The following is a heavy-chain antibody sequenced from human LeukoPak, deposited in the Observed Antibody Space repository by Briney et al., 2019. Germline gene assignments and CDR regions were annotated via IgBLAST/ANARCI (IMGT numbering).Heavy chain of an antibody. V-gene: IGHV3-30*02. D-gene: IGHD4-23*01. CDR3: TKGDDYGANTRLPKFNWFDP. CDR1: GFTFSTHA. J-gene: IGHJ5*02. CDR2: IRHDGNNK. Sequence: GGSLRLSCAAPGFTFSTHAMHWVRQAPGKGQERVPFIRHDGNNKYYADSVKGRFTISRDNSRDTLYLQMNSLRPEDTAVYYCTKGDDYGANTRLPKFNWFDPWGQGTLVTVSS.